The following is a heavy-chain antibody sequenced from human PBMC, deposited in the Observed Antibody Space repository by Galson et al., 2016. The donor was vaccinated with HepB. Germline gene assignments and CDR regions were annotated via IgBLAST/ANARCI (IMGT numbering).Heavy chain of an antibody. CDR2: IYYSGST. CDR3: ARMAYGDAYYFDC. CDR1: GGSISSGGYY. V-gene: IGHV4-31*03. Sequence: TLSLTCTVSGGSISSGGYYWSWIRQHPGKGLEWIGYIYYSGSTYYNPSLKSRVTISVDTSKNQFSLKLSSVTAADTAVYYCARMAYGDAYYFDCWGQGTLVTVSS. D-gene: IGHD4-17*01. J-gene: IGHJ4*02.